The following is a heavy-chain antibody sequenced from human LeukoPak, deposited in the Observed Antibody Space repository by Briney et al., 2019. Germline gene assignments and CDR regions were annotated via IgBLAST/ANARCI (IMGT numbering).Heavy chain of an antibody. CDR3: AQTTGWPGFDY. CDR1: GASTSRFY. J-gene: IGHJ4*02. D-gene: IGHD6-19*01. CDR2: IYNGGST. V-gene: IGHV4-59*08. Sequence: PSETLSLTCIVSGASTSRFYWSWIRQPPGKGLEWIGYIYNGGSTKYNPSLKSRVIISVETSKNQFSLKLTSLTAADTATYYCAQTTGWPGFDYWGQGALVTVSS.